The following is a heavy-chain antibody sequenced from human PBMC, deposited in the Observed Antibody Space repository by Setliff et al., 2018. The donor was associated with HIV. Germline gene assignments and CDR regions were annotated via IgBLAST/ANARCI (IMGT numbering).Heavy chain of an antibody. CDR3: AKPLTQWGVSPYHYAVDV. D-gene: IGHD1-26*01. Sequence: GKSLRLSCAASGFAFDNYCMTWVRQAPGKGLEWVSAIGGSTGSTYYADSVKGRFTISTDNSKNTLYLQMNSLRAEDTAVYYCAKPLTQWGVSPYHYAVDVWGQGTTVTVSS. CDR1: GFAFDNYC. V-gene: IGHV3-23*01. J-gene: IGHJ6*02. CDR2: IGGSTGST.